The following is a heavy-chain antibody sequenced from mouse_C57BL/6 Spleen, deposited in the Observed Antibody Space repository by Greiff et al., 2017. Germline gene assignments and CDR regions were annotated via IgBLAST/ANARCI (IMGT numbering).Heavy chain of an antibody. D-gene: IGHD4-1*01. Sequence: QVQLKESGPELVKPGASVKLSCKASGYAFSSSWMNWVKQRPGKGLEWIGRIYPGDGDPNYNGKFKGKATLTADKSSSTAYLQLSSLTAEDSAVYFYAPTLNCAFDYWGQGTTLTVSS. CDR3: APTLNCAFDY. V-gene: IGHV1-82*01. CDR2: IYPGDGDP. CDR1: GYAFSSSW. J-gene: IGHJ2*01.